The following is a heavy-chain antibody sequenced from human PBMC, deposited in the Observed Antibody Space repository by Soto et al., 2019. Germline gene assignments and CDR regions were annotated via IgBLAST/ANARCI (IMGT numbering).Heavy chain of an antibody. D-gene: IGHD3-10*01. CDR3: AREDFYGSGSYGY. J-gene: IGHJ4*02. CDR2: MNPNSGNT. CDR1: GYTFPSYN. Sequence: QVQLLQSGAEVKKPGASVKVSCKASGYTFPSYNIHWVRQATGQGPEWMGWMNPNSGNTGYAQKFQGRVTMTRDSSISTAYMELSSLGSEDTAVYYCAREDFYGSGSYGYWGQGTLVTVSS. V-gene: IGHV1-8*01.